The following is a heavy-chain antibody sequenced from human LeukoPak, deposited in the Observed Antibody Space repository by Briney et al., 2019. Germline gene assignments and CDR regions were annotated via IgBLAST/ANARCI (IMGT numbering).Heavy chain of an antibody. D-gene: IGHD3-22*01. CDR2: INPNSGGT. J-gene: IGHJ4*02. Sequence: ASVKVSCKASGYTFTGCYMHWVRQAPGQGLEWMGRINPNSGGTNYAQKFQGRVTMTRDTSISTAYMELSRLRSDDTAVYYCASAVYDSSGYYYDYWGQGTLVTVSS. CDR3: ASAVYDSSGYYYDY. V-gene: IGHV1-2*06. CDR1: GYTFTGCY.